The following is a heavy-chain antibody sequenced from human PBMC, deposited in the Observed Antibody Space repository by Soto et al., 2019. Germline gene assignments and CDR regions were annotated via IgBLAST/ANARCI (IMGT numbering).Heavy chain of an antibody. Sequence: PVGSLRLSFAASGFTFSSYAMSWVRQAPGKGLEWVSSISGSGGRTYYEEQVKGRFNISIDNSKNTLYLQMNSMRAEDTAVYYCAKEPRLEAAFHXWGQGTLFTVS. CDR2: ISGSGGRT. V-gene: IGHV3-23*01. J-gene: IGHJ3*02. D-gene: IGHD3-3*01. CDR3: AKEPRLEAAFHX. CDR1: GFTFSSYA.